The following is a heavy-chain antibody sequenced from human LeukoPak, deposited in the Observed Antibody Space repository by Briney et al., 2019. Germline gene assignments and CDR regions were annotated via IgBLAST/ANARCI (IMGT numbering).Heavy chain of an antibody. CDR2: INPTGSST. D-gene: IGHD4-23*01. CDR1: GYTFSSYY. J-gene: IGHJ4*02. CDR3: AREASGGYFDY. Sequence: GASVKVSCKASGYTFSSYYMHWVRQAPGQGLEWVGLINPTGSSTNYAQKFRGRVTMTRDASTSTVYMGLNSLTSEDTAVYYCAREASGGYFDYWGQGTLVTVSS. V-gene: IGHV1-46*01.